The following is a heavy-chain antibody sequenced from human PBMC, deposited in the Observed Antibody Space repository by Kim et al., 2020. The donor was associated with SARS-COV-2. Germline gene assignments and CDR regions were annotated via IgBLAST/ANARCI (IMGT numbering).Heavy chain of an antibody. V-gene: IGHV3-21*01. Sequence: GGSLRLSCAASGFTFSSYSMNWVRQAPGKGLEWVSSISSSSSYIYYADSVKGRFTISRDNAKNSLYLQMNSLRAEDTAVYYCAREGEYYYGSGSYPPDYWGQGTLVTVSS. D-gene: IGHD3-10*01. J-gene: IGHJ4*02. CDR1: GFTFSSYS. CDR3: AREGEYYYGSGSYPPDY. CDR2: ISSSSSYI.